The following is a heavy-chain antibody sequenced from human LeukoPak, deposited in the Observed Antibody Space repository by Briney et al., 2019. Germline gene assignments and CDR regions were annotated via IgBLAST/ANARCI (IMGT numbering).Heavy chain of an antibody. D-gene: IGHD2-15*01. Sequence: GASLRLSCAASGFTFANYAMRWVGQAPGKGLEWVSGMSGRGVSTYYADSVKGRFTISSDNSKNTLYLQMNSLRAEDTAIYYCAKDCNGGNCYIDYWGQGTLVTVAS. CDR2: MSGRGVST. CDR1: GFTFANYA. V-gene: IGHV3-23*01. J-gene: IGHJ4*02. CDR3: AKDCNGGNCYIDY.